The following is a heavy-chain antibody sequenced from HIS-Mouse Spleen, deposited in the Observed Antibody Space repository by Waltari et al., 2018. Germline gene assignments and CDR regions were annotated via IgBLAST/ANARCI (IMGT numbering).Heavy chain of an antibody. CDR3: AREIPYSSSWYDWYFDL. CDR2: IYYSGGT. V-gene: IGHV4-39*07. CDR1: GGSISSSSYY. Sequence: QLQLQESGPGLVKPSETLSLTCTVSGGSISSSSYYWGWIRQPPGKGLEWIGSIYYSGGTYYNPSLKSRVTISVDTSKNQFSLKLSSVTAADTAVYYCAREIPYSSSWYDWYFDLWAVAPWSLSPQ. J-gene: IGHJ2*01. D-gene: IGHD6-13*01.